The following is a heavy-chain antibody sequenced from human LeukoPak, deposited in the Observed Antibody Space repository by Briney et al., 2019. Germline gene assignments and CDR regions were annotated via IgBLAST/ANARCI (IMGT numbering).Heavy chain of an antibody. Sequence: GESLKISCKGSGYSFTSYWIAWVRQMPGKGLEWMGVIYPGDSDTTYSPSFQGQVTISADKSISNAYLQWSSLRASDTAMCYCARQWGRGSGSYLGYWGQGTLVTVSS. J-gene: IGHJ4*02. CDR2: IYPGDSDT. CDR1: GYSFTSYW. V-gene: IGHV5-51*01. CDR3: ARQWGRGSGSYLGY. D-gene: IGHD3-10*01.